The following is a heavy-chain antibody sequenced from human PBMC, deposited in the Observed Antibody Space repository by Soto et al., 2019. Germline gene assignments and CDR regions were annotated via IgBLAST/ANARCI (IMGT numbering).Heavy chain of an antibody. CDR3: ARVRITMVRGVIITRGDYYYGMDV. J-gene: IGHJ6*02. Sequence: PSETLSLTCTVSGGSISSGDYYWSWIRQPPGKGLEWIGYIYYSGSTYYNPSLKSRVTISVDTSKNQFSLKLSSVTAADTAVYYCARVRITMVRGVIITRGDYYYGMDVWGHGTTVTVSS. D-gene: IGHD3-10*01. CDR2: IYYSGST. V-gene: IGHV4-30-4*01. CDR1: GGSISSGDYY.